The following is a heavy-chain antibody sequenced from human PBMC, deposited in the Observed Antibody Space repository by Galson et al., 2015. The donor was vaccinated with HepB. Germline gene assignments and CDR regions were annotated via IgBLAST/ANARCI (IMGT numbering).Heavy chain of an antibody. J-gene: IGHJ5*02. CDR3: ARLVEIVTVLNPGWFDP. CDR2: IKEDGSEK. CDR1: GFTFSNYW. Sequence: SLRLSCAASGFTFSNYWMSWVRQAPGKGLEWVANIKEDGSEKYYVDSVTGRFTISRDNAKSSLYLQMNSLRPEDTAIYHCARLVEIVTVLNPGWFDPWGQGTLVTVSS. V-gene: IGHV3-7*01. D-gene: IGHD2-2*03.